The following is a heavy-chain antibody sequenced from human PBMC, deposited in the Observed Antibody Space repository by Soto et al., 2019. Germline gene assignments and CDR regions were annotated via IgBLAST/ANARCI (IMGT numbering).Heavy chain of an antibody. CDR2: ISGSGRTT. J-gene: IGHJ6*03. D-gene: IGHD3-16*01. V-gene: IGHV3-23*01. CDR1: GFTFGTYA. Sequence: PGGSLRLACAAPGFTFGTYAIKWLRQPPGRGLECVSFISGSGRTTYYADSVKGRFTVSRDNSKNTMYLQMNSLRAEDTALYYCAKFRGPSYSYYYMDVWGKGTTVTVSS. CDR3: AKFRGPSYSYYYMDV.